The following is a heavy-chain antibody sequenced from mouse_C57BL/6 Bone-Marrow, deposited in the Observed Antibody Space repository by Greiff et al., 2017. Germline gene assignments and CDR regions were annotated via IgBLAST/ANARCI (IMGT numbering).Heavy chain of an antibody. V-gene: IGHV5-17*01. CDR2: ISSGSSTI. D-gene: IGHD2-2*01. Sequence: EVHLVESGGGLVKPGGSLKLSCAASGFTFSDYGMHWVRQAPEKGLEWVAYISSGSSTIYYADTVKGRFTISRDNAKNTLFLQMTSLRSEDTAMYYCARGDYGYGGTFAYWGQGTLVTVSA. CDR1: GFTFSDYG. J-gene: IGHJ3*01. CDR3: ARGDYGYGGTFAY.